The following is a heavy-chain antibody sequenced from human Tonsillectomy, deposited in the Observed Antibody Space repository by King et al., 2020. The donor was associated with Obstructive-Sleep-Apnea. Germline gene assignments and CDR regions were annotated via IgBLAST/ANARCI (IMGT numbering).Heavy chain of an antibody. Sequence: VQLVESGGGLVQPGRSLRLSCTASGFNFADYAMSWFRLAPGKGLEWVGFIRDQSYGGTTQYAASVKGRFSISRDDSKSITYLQMDSLKTEDTAVYYCTRGAQYYGSGTSDYWGQGTLVSVSS. CDR3: TRGAQYYGSGTSDY. V-gene: IGHV3-49*03. D-gene: IGHD3-10*01. CDR1: GFNFADYA. J-gene: IGHJ4*02. CDR2: IRDQSYGGTT.